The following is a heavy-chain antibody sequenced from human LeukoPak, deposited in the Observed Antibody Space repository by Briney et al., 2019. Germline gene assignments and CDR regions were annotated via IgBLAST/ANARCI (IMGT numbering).Heavy chain of an antibody. D-gene: IGHD1-26*01. CDR3: AREDGSYGAFDI. Sequence: ASVKVSCKASGYTFTSYGISWVRQAPGQGLEWMGWINAGNGNTKYSQEFQGRVTITRDTSASTAYMELSSLRSEDMAVYYCAREDGSYGAFDIWGQGTMVTVSS. V-gene: IGHV1-3*03. J-gene: IGHJ3*02. CDR2: INAGNGNT. CDR1: GYTFTSYG.